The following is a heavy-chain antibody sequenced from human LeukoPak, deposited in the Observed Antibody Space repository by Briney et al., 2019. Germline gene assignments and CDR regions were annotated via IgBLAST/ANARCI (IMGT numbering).Heavy chain of an antibody. Sequence: SQTLSLTCTVSGVSISSGDYYWGWIRQPPGKGLEWIVYIYYSGSTYYNPSRKSRITITVDTSKNQFSLKLSSVTAADTAVYYCARGLDYRYYYFDYWGQGTLVTVSS. CDR3: ARGLDYRYYYFDY. J-gene: IGHJ4*02. D-gene: IGHD4-11*01. CDR2: IYYSGST. CDR1: GVSISSGDYY. V-gene: IGHV4-30-4*01.